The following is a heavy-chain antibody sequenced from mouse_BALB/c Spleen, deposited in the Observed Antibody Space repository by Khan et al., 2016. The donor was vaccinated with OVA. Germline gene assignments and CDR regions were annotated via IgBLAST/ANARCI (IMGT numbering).Heavy chain of an antibody. Sequence: QVQLKESGPGLVAPSQSLSITCTVSGFSLTSYGVHWVRQPPGKGLAWLVVIWSDGSTNYNSVLKSRLSISNDNSKSQVFLKMNSLQTDDTAIYDCARWFDCYSSLCAMDYWGQGTSVTVSS. V-gene: IGHV2-6*02. D-gene: IGHD6-1*01. CDR1: GFSLTSYG. CDR3: ARWFDCYSSLCAMDY. J-gene: IGHJ4*01. CDR2: IWSDGST.